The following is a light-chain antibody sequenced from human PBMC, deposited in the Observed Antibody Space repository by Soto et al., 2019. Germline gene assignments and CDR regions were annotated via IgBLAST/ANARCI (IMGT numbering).Light chain of an antibody. J-gene: IGLJ1*01. Sequence: QSVLTQPPSVSGAPGQRVTISCTGSSSNIGAGRDVHWYRQLPGAAPKFLISDSNHRPSGVPDRFSVSKSGASASLAITGLRAEDEGDYFCQSYGTSLSRLYVFGTGTKLTVL. V-gene: IGLV1-40*01. CDR2: DSN. CDR3: QSYGTSLSRLYV. CDR1: SSNIGAGRD.